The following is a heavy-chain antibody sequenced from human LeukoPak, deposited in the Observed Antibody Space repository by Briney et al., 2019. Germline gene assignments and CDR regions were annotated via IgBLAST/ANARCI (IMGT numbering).Heavy chain of an antibody. D-gene: IGHD5-18*01. CDR1: GGSISSGGYS. J-gene: IGHJ4*02. Sequence: TLSLTCAVSGGSISSGGYSWSWIRQPPGKGLEWIGYIYHSGSTYYNPSLKSRVTISVDRSKNQFSLKLSSVTAADTAVYYCVRRDTAMGSFDYWGQGTLVTVSS. CDR2: IYHSGST. V-gene: IGHV4-30-2*01. CDR3: VRRDTAMGSFDY.